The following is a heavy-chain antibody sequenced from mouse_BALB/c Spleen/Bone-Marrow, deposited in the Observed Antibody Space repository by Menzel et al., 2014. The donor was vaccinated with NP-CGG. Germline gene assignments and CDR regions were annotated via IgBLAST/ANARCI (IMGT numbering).Heavy chain of an antibody. CDR3: ARQGAYSYFDY. V-gene: IGHV5-12*02. J-gene: IGHJ2*01. CDR2: ISNGGGST. Sequence: EVMLVGSGGGLVQPGGSLKLSCATSGFTFSDYYMYWVRQTPEKRLEWVAYISNGGGSTYYPDTVKGRFTISRDNAKNTLYLQMSRLKSEDTAMYYCARQGAYSYFDYWGQGTTLTVSS. CDR1: GFTFSDYY. D-gene: IGHD2-10*01.